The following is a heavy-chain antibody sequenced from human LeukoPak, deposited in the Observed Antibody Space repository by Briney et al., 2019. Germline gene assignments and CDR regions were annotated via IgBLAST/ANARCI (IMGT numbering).Heavy chain of an antibody. CDR3: ARDELEVAEFSLFDD. Sequence: PGRSLRLSCAASGFTFSSYGMHWVCQAPGKGLEWVAVIWYDGSNKYYADSVKGRFTISRDNSKNTLYLQMNSLRAEDTAVYYCARDELEVAEFSLFDDWGQGTLVTVSS. CDR2: IWYDGSNK. V-gene: IGHV3-33*01. D-gene: IGHD6-19*01. CDR1: GFTFSSYG. J-gene: IGHJ4*02.